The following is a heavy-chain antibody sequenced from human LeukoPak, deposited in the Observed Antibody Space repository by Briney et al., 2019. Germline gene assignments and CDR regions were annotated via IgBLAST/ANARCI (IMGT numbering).Heavy chain of an antibody. CDR3: ARETPEYD. CDR2: IYSGGST. V-gene: IGHV3-66*01. CDR1: GFTFSNYW. J-gene: IGHJ4*02. D-gene: IGHD1-14*01. Sequence: GGSLRLSCAASGFTFSNYWMSWVRRAPGKGLEWVSVIYSGGSTEYADSVKGRFTISRDNAKNSLYLQMNSLRDEDTAVYYCARETPEYDWGQGTLVTVSS.